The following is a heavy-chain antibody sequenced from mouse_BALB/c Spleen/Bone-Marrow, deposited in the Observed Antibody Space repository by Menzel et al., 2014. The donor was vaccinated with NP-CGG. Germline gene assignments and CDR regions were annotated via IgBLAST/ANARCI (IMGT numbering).Heavy chain of an antibody. J-gene: IGHJ2*01. CDR3: ARHGITRLLDY. V-gene: IGHV5-9-3*01. CDR2: ISSGGSYT. CDR1: GFTFSSYA. D-gene: IGHD2-4*01. Sequence: EVQGVESGGGLVKPGGSLKLSCAASGFTFSSYAMSWVRQTPEKRLEWVATISSGGSYTYNPDSVKGRFTISRDNAKNTLYLQMSSLRSEDTAMYYCARHGITRLLDYWGQGTTLTVSS.